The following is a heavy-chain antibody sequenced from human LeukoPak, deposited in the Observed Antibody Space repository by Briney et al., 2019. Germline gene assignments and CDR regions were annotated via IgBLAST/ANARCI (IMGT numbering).Heavy chain of an antibody. D-gene: IGHD6-19*01. CDR2: IYYSGST. CDR3: ARDIAVAGTRGAFDI. V-gene: IGHV4-59*01. CDR1: GGSISSYY. Sequence: PSETLSLTCTVSGGSISSYYWSWIRQPSGKGLEWIGYIYYSGSTNYNPSLKSRVTISVDTSKNQFSLKLSSVTAADTAVYYCARDIAVAGTRGAFDIWGQGTMVTVSS. J-gene: IGHJ3*02.